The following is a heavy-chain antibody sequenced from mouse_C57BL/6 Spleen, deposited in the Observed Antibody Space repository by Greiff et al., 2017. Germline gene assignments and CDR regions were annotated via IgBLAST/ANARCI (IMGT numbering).Heavy chain of an antibody. Sequence: EVQLQQSGTVLARPGASVKMSCKTSGYTFTSYWMHWVKQRPGQGLEWIGAIYPGNSDTSYNQKFKGKAKLTAVTSASTAYMELSSLTNEDSAVYYCTRSSFYDGSSYGYYFDYWGQGTTLTVSS. J-gene: IGHJ2*01. D-gene: IGHD1-1*01. CDR1: GYTFTSYW. V-gene: IGHV1-5*01. CDR3: TRSSFYDGSSYGYYFDY. CDR2: IYPGNSDT.